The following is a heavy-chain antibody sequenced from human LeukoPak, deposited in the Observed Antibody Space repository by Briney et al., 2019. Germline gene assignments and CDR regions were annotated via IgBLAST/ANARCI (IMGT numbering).Heavy chain of an antibody. CDR2: IYYNGST. Sequence: ASETLSLTCTVPGAFIRSYYWSWIRQPPGKGLEWVGYIYYNGSTDYNPSLKSRVTISVHTSKNQFSLSLSSVTAADTAVYFCARGRNYYGYWGQGTLVTVSS. CDR1: GAFIRSYY. CDR3: ARGRNYYGY. V-gene: IGHV4-59*01. J-gene: IGHJ4*02.